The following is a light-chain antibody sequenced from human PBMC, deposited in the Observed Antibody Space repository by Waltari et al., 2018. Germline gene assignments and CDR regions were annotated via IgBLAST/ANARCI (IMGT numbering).Light chain of an antibody. CDR1: SGHSSTI. CDR2: VNSDGSH. Sequence: QLVVTQSPSASAPLGASVKLTCTLSSGHSSTIVAWLHPRPEKGPRYLMKVNSDGSHTKGDDIPDRFSGSSSGAERYLTISSLQPDDEADYYCQTGGHGTWVFGGGTTLTVL. CDR3: QTGGHGTWV. J-gene: IGLJ3*02. V-gene: IGLV4-69*01.